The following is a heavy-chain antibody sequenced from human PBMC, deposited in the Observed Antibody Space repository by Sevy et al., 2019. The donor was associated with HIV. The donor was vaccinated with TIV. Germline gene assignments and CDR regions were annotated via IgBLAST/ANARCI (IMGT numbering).Heavy chain of an antibody. V-gene: IGHV4-31*03. J-gene: IGHJ3*02. CDR2: IYYSGST. CDR1: GGSISSGGYY. CDR3: ARDRSDAFDI. Sequence: SETLSLTCTVSGGSISSGGYYWSWIRQHPGKGLEWIGYIYYSGSTYYNPSLKGRVTISVDTSKNQFSLKLGSVTAADTAVYYCARDRSDAFDIWGQGTMVTVSS.